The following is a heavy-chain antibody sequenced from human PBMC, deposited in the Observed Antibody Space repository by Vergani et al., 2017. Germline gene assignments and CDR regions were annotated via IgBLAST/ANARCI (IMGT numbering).Heavy chain of an antibody. D-gene: IGHD3-9*01. CDR2: IYSTGST. Sequence: QVQLEESGAGLVKPSETLSLTCTVSGGSFNTYYWSWIRQSPGKGLEWIGYIYSTGSTNYNPSLNSRVTMSVDTSKNQFSLKLRSVTAADTAVYFCARVMYRDEASTGYRLEGMDIWGQGTTVTVSS. CDR1: GGSFNTYY. J-gene: IGHJ6*02. CDR3: ARVMYRDEASTGYRLEGMDI. V-gene: IGHV4-59*13.